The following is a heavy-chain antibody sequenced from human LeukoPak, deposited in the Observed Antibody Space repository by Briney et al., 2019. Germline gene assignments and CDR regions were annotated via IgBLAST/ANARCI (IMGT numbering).Heavy chain of an antibody. CDR2: IKQDGSEK. D-gene: IGHD3-10*02. CDR3: SELGITTIGGV. Sequence: GGSLRLSCAASGFTFSSHVMIWVRQAPGKGLEWVANIKQDGSEKYYVDSVKGRFTISSDNAKNSLYLQMNSLRAEDTAVYYCSELGITTIGGVWGKGTTVTISS. V-gene: IGHV3-7*01. J-gene: IGHJ6*04. CDR1: GFTFSSHV.